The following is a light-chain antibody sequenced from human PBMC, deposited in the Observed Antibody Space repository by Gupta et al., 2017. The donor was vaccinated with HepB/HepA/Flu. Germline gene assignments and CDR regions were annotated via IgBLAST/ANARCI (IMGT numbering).Light chain of an antibody. V-gene: IGKV3-11*01. CDR3: QQRSNWLFT. Sequence: EIVLTQSPATLSLSPGERATLSCRASQSVSSYLAWYQQKPGQAHRLLIYDASNRATGIPARFSGSGSGKDFTLTISSLEPEDVAVYYCQQRSNWLFTFGPGTKVDIK. CDR1: QSVSSY. J-gene: IGKJ3*01. CDR2: DAS.